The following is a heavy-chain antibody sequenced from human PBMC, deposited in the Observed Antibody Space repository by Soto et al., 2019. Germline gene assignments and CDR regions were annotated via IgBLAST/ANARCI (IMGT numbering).Heavy chain of an antibody. CDR2: IKQEGSEK. CDR3: ASLFYDYIWGSYRPDNPFDY. Sequence: PGGSLRLSCAASGFTFSSYWMSWVRQVPGKGLELVANIKQEGSEKYYVDYVKGRFTISRDNAKNSLYLQMNSLRAEDTAVYYCASLFYDYIWGSYRPDNPFDYWGQGTLVTVSS. J-gene: IGHJ4*02. D-gene: IGHD3-16*02. CDR1: GFTFSSYW. V-gene: IGHV3-7*01.